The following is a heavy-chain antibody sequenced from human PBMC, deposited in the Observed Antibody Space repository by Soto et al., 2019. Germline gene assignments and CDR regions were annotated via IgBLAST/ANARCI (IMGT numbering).Heavy chain of an antibody. Sequence: SETLSLTCTVSGGSISSSSYYWGWIRQPPGKGLEWIGSIYYSGSTYYNPSLKSRVTISVDTSKNQFSLKLSSVTAADTAVYYCARAQTTVTSYDYWGQGTLVTVSS. CDR2: IYYSGST. V-gene: IGHV4-39*07. D-gene: IGHD4-17*01. CDR1: GGSISSSSYY. CDR3: ARAQTTVTSYDY. J-gene: IGHJ4*02.